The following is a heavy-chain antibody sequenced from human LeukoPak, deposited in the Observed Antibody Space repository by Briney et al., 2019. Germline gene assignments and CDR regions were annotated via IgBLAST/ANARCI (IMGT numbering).Heavy chain of an antibody. Sequence: GASVKVSCKASGYTFTSYYMHWVRLAPGQGLEWMGIINPSGGSTSYAQKFQGRVTMTRDTSTSTVYMELSSLRSEDTAVYYCASETVTTASWLDYWGQGTLVTVSS. CDR2: INPSGGST. CDR3: ASETVTTASWLDY. CDR1: GYTFTSYY. V-gene: IGHV1-46*01. J-gene: IGHJ4*02. D-gene: IGHD4-17*01.